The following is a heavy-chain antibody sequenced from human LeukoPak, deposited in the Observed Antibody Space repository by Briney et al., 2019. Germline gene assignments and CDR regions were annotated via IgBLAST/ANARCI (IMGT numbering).Heavy chain of an antibody. Sequence: SQTLSLTCTVSGGSISSGGYYWSWIRQHPGKGLEWIGYIYYSGSTYYNPSLKSRVTISVDTSKNQFSLKLSSVTAADTAVYYCARCDTVTTSLDYWGQGTLVTVSS. V-gene: IGHV4-31*03. J-gene: IGHJ4*02. CDR1: GGSISSGGYY. CDR2: IYYSGST. CDR3: ARCDTVTTSLDY. D-gene: IGHD4-17*01.